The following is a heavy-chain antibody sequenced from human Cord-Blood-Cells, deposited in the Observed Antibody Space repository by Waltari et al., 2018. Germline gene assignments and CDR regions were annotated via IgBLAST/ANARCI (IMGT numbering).Heavy chain of an antibody. V-gene: IGHV4-39*07. Sequence: QLQLQESGPGLVKPSETLSLPCTVSGGSISSSSYSWGWIRQPPGKGLEWIGSIYYSGSTYYNPSLKSRVTISVDTSKNQFSLKLSSVTAADTAVYYCARLRPKHYYYMDVWGKGTTVTVSS. CDR1: GGSISSSSYS. CDR2: IYYSGST. J-gene: IGHJ6*03. CDR3: ARLRPKHYYYMDV.